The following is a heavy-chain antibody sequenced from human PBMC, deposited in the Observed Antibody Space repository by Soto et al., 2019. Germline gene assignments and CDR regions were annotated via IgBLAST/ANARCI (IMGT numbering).Heavy chain of an antibody. V-gene: IGHV3-23*01. CDR2: ISGSGTNT. D-gene: IGHD1-1*01. CDR1: GFTSSSQG. CDR3: AKDWPGSPFEC. Sequence: AGGSLRLSCAASGFTSSSQGMSWVRQAPGKGLEWVSAISGSGTNTHYADSVKGRFTISRDTSRNTLYLQMNSLRADDTAVYYCAKDWPGSPFECWGQGTLVTVSS. J-gene: IGHJ4*02.